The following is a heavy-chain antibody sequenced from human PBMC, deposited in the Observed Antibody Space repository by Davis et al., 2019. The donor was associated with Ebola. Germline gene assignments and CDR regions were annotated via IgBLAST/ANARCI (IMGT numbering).Heavy chain of an antibody. J-gene: IGHJ2*01. Sequence: PGGSLRLSCAASGFTFSSYWMHWVRQAPGKGLVWVSRINSDGSSTSYADSVNGRFTISRENSKNALYLQMNSLRPEDTAVYYCARDGVLYGGMVGTHPNWYFDLWGRGTLVTVSS. D-gene: IGHD4-23*01. CDR3: ARDGVLYGGMVGTHPNWYFDL. CDR2: INSDGSST. V-gene: IGHV3-74*01. CDR1: GFTFSSYW.